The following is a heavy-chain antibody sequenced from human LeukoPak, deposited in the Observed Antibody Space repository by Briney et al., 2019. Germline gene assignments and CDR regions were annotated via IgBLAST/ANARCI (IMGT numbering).Heavy chain of an antibody. Sequence: GGSLRLSCAASGFTFSNAWMSWVRQAPGKGLEWVGRIKSKTDGGTTDYAAPVKGRLTISRDDSTNTLYLQMNSLKTEDTAVYYCTTLDYSNYGEFDYWGQGTLVTVSS. D-gene: IGHD4-11*01. V-gene: IGHV3-15*01. CDR3: TTLDYSNYGEFDY. CDR1: GFTFSNAW. CDR2: IKSKTDGGTT. J-gene: IGHJ4*02.